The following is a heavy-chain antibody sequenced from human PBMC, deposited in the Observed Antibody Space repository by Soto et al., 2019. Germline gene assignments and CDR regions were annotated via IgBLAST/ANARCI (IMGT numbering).Heavy chain of an antibody. V-gene: IGHV4-4*02. CDR3: ARSYGDYSVDI. Sequence: PSETLSLTCAVSGGSISISNWWRWVRQPPGKGLEWIGEIFYSGDTNYNPSLKSRVTISLDTSKNQFSLKLSSVTAADTAVYYCARSYGDYSVDIWGQGTMVTVSS. CDR1: GGSISISNW. CDR2: IFYSGDT. D-gene: IGHD4-17*01. J-gene: IGHJ3*02.